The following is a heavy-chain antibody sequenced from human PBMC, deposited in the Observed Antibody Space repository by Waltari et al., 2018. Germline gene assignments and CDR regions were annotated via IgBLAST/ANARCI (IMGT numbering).Heavy chain of an antibody. Sequence: EVHLEESGGGLVQPGGSLRLSCAASGFTFSSLWMHWVRQAPGKVLVWGSRTNGDGSSTSYADSVKGRYTISRDNAKNTLYLQMNSLRAEDTAVYYCSRDLQHGDFGRGRDYWGQGTLVTVSS. J-gene: IGHJ4*02. V-gene: IGHV3-74*01. CDR1: GFTFSSLW. CDR3: SRDLQHGDFGRGRDY. D-gene: IGHD4-17*01. CDR2: TNGDGSST.